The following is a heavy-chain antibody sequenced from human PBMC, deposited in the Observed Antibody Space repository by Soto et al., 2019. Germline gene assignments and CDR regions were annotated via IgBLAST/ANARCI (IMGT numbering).Heavy chain of an antibody. J-gene: IGHJ6*02. Sequence: SETLSLTCTVSGGSINAFFWSWVRQPPGKGLESIGYIFYSGSTNYNPSLKSRVTISLDTSKTQFSLNLTSVTAADTAVYYCATQTGLYYYGLDVWGQGTMVTVSS. V-gene: IGHV4-59*01. CDR1: GGSINAFF. CDR2: IFYSGST. CDR3: ATQTGLYYYGLDV.